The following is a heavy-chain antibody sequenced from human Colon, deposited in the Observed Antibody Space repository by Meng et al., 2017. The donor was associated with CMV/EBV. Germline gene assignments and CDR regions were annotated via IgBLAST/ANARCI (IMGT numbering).Heavy chain of an antibody. V-gene: IGHV3-21*06. CDR2: ISSSSSYI. CDR3: ATRGQAPAN. CDR1: GFNLSSYS. Sequence: ESLKISCTASGFNLSSYSMNWVRQAPGKGLEWVSSISSSSSYIYYADSVKGRFTISRDNAKNSLFLQMNSLRADDTAVYYCATRGQAPANWGQGTLVTVSS. J-gene: IGHJ4*02.